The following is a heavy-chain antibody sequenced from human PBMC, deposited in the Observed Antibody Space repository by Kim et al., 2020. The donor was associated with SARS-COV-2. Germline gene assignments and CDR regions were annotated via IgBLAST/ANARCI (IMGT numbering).Heavy chain of an antibody. CDR3: AKICSGGSCYQYYFDY. D-gene: IGHD2-15*01. Sequence: GGSLRLSCAASGFTFSSYAMSWVRQAPGKGLEWVSAISGSGGSTYYADSVKGRFTISRDNSKNTLYLQMNSLRAEDTAVYYCAKICSGGSCYQYYFDYWGQGTLVTVSS. CDR1: GFTFSSYA. J-gene: IGHJ4*02. CDR2: ISGSGGST. V-gene: IGHV3-23*01.